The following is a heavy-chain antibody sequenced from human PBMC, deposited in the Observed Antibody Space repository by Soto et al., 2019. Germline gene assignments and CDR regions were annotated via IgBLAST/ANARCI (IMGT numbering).Heavy chain of an antibody. D-gene: IGHD2-21*02. CDR2: IYWDRDK. Sequence: QITLKESGPTLEKPTQTLTLTCTFSGFSLSTSRVGVGWIRQPPGKALEWLAPIYWDRDKRYSPSLKSRLTITKDTSKNQVVLTMTNVAPVDTATYSCVDERDTGAFDIWGQGTMVTVTS. J-gene: IGHJ3*02. CDR3: VDERDTGAFDI. V-gene: IGHV2-5*02. CDR1: GFSLSTSRVG.